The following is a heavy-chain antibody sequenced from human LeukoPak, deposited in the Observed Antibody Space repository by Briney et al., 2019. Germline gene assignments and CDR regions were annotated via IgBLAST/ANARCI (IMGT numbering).Heavy chain of an antibody. CDR3: AKTLRVGYYYYYMDG. D-gene: IGHD1-26*01. Sequence: GGSLRLSCAASGFTFRSYGMHWVRQAPGKGLEWVAVISYDGSNKYYADSVKGRFTISRDNSKNTLYLQMNSLRAEDTAVYYCAKTLRVGYYYYYMDGWGKGTTVTVSS. J-gene: IGHJ6*03. CDR2: ISYDGSNK. CDR1: GFTFRSYG. V-gene: IGHV3-30*18.